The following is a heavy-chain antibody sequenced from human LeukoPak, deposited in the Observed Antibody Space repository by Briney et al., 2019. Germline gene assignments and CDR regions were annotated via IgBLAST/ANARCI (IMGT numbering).Heavy chain of an antibody. Sequence: GGSLRLSCAASGFTFSSYGMHWVRQAPGKGLEWVAFIRYDGSNKYYADSVKGRFTISRDNSKNTLYLQMNSLRAEDTAVYYCARGGGDWPLAWFDPWGQGTLVTVSS. D-gene: IGHD3/OR15-3a*01. J-gene: IGHJ5*02. CDR1: GFTFSSYG. CDR3: ARGGGDWPLAWFDP. CDR2: IRYDGSNK. V-gene: IGHV3-30*02.